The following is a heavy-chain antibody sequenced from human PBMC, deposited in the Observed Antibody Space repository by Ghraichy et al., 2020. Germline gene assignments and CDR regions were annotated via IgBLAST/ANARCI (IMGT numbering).Heavy chain of an antibody. CDR2: INHSGST. CDR1: GGSFSGYY. Sequence: SETLSLTCAVYGGSFSGYYWSWIRQPPGKGLEWIGEINHSGSTNYNPSLKSRVTISVDTSKNQFSLKLSSVTAADTAVYYCARGRGGQPPLDYGMDVWGQGTTVTVSS. D-gene: IGHD5-18*01. J-gene: IGHJ6*02. CDR3: ARGRGGQPPLDYGMDV. V-gene: IGHV4-34*01.